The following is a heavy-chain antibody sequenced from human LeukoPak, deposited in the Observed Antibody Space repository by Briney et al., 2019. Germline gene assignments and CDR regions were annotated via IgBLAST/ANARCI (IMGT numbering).Heavy chain of an antibody. D-gene: IGHD3-16*01. V-gene: IGHV3-7*01. CDR3: ARATPERWGLDY. J-gene: IGHJ4*02. Sequence: GGSLRLSCAASGFTFSNAWMSWVRQAPGKGLEWVANIKQDGSEKYYVDSVKGRFTISRDNAKNSLYLQMNSLRAEDTAVYYCARATPERWGLDYWGQGTLVTVSS. CDR1: GFTFSNAW. CDR2: IKQDGSEK.